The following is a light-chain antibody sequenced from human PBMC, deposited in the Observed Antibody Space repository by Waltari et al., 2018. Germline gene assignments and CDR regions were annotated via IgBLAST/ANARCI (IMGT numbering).Light chain of an antibody. CDR3: QQRTNWPS. V-gene: IGKV1-39*01. Sequence: DIQMTQSPSSLSASVGDRVTITCRASQSISSYLNWYQQKPGKAPKLLIYAASSLQSGVPSRFSGSGSGTDFTLTISSLEPEDFAVYYCQQRTNWPSFGGGTRVELK. J-gene: IGKJ4*01. CDR1: QSISSY. CDR2: AAS.